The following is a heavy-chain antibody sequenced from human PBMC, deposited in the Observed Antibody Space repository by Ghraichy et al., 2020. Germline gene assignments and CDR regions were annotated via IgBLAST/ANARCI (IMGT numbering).Heavy chain of an antibody. CDR1: GFTFSSYG. Sequence: GGSLRLSCAASGFTFSSYGMHWVRQAPGKGLEWVAVISYDGSNKYYADSVKGRFTISRDNSKNTLYLQMNSLRAEDTAVYYCAKDSSSGWYWTLVYYYYGMDVWGQGTTVTVSS. J-gene: IGHJ6*02. D-gene: IGHD6-19*01. CDR2: ISYDGSNK. V-gene: IGHV3-30*18. CDR3: AKDSSSGWYWTLVYYYYGMDV.